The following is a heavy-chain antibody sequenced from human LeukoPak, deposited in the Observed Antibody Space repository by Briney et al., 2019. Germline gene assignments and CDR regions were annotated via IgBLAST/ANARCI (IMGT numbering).Heavy chain of an antibody. J-gene: IGHJ4*02. CDR2: ISTSSSYI. V-gene: IGHV3-21*01. CDR1: GFTFSTYG. Sequence: PGGTLRLSCAASGFTFSTYGMSWVRQAPGKGLEWVSSISTSSSYIYYADSVKGRFTISRDNAKRSLYLQMNSLRAEDTAVYYCARGVSQSYYWGQGTLVTVSS. CDR3: ARGVSQSYY. D-gene: IGHD6-13*01.